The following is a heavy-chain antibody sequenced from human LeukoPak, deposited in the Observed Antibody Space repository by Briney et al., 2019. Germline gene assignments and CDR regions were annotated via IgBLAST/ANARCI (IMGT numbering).Heavy chain of an antibody. CDR3: ARDAGYSYGPRYYFDY. V-gene: IGHV4-39*02. J-gene: IGHJ4*02. CDR2: IYYSGIT. CDR1: GGSISGGTYY. Sequence: SETLSLTCTVPGGSISGGTYYWGWIRQPPGKGLEWIGSIYYSGITYYNPSLKSRVTISVDTSKNQFSLRLNSVTAADTAVYYCARDAGYSYGPRYYFDYWGQGTLVTVSS. D-gene: IGHD5-18*01.